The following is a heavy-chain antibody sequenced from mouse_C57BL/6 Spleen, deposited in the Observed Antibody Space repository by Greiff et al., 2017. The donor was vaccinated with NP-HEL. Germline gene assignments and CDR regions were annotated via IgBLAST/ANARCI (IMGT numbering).Heavy chain of an antibody. J-gene: IGHJ3*01. V-gene: IGHV5-4*01. CDR1: GFTFSSYA. Sequence: EVNLVESGGGLVKPGGSLKLSCAASGFTFSSYAMSWVRQTPEKRLEWVATISDGGSYTYYPDNVKGRFTISRDNAKNNLYLQMSHLKSEDTAMYYCAREGSNYPWFAYWGQGTLVTVSA. D-gene: IGHD2-5*01. CDR3: AREGSNYPWFAY. CDR2: ISDGGSYT.